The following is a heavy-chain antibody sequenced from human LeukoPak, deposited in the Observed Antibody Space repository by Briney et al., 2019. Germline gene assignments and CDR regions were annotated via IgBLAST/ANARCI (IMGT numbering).Heavy chain of an antibody. V-gene: IGHV3-9*01. CDR2: ITYNSGTI. CDR3: AKAGGATMTYIDY. J-gene: IGHJ4*02. D-gene: IGHD5-24*01. CDR1: GFTFDDYA. Sequence: GGSLRLSCAASGFTFDDYAMHWVRQAPGKGLEWVSGITYNSGTIGYADSVKGRFTISRDNAKNSLYLQMNSLRGEDTALYHCAKAGGATMTYIDYWGQGTLVTVSS.